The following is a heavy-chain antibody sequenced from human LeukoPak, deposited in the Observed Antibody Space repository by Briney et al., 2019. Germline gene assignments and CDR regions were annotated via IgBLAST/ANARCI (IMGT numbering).Heavy chain of an antibody. CDR2: IYPADSET. Sequence: GESLKISCKGSGYRFTSYWIGWVRQMPGKDLEWMGIIYPADSETRYSPSFEGQVTISVDTSISTAYLQRSSLEASDTAIYYCARLPVRIGSAGSITNWYLDLWGRGTQVIVSS. J-gene: IGHJ2*01. D-gene: IGHD1-1*01. CDR1: GYRFTSYW. V-gene: IGHV5-51*01. CDR3: ARLPVRIGSAGSITNWYLDL.